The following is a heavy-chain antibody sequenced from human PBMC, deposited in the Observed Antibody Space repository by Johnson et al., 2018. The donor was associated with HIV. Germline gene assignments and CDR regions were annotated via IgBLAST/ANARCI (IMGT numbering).Heavy chain of an antibody. CDR1: GFTFSSNY. V-gene: IGHV3-66*01. CDR3: ARDVTKDAFDI. CDR2: IYSGGST. Sequence: VQLVESGGGVVQPGGSLRLSCAASGFTFSSNYMSWVRQAPGKGLEWVSVIYSGGSTYYADSVKGRFTISRDNSKNTLYLQMNSLRAEDTAVYYCARDVTKDAFDIWGQGTMVTVSS. D-gene: IGHD4-17*01. J-gene: IGHJ3*02.